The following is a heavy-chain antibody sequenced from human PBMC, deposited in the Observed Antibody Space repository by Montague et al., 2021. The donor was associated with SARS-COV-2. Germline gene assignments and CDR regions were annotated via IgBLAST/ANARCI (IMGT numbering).Heavy chain of an antibody. CDR1: GGSFSGYY. D-gene: IGHD3-3*01. Sequence: SETLSLTCAVYGGSFSGYYWSWIRQPPGKGLEWMGEINHSGSTNYNPSLKSRVTISVDTSKNQFSLKLSSVTAADTAVYYCATLPSSITIFGVVQGYYFDDWGQGTLVTVSS. V-gene: IGHV4-34*01. J-gene: IGHJ4*02. CDR2: INHSGST. CDR3: ATLPSSITIFGVVQGYYFDD.